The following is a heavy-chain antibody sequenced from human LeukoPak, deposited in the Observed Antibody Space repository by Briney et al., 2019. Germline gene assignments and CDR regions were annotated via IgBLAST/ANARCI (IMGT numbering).Heavy chain of an antibody. CDR1: GFTSITYA. CDR2: ISGGGVTT. D-gene: IGHD3-16*01. V-gene: IGHV3-23*01. CDR3: ARNQQLGGHSYYYYGMDV. J-gene: IGHJ6*02. Sequence: GGSLRLSCVGSGFTSITYALTWARQAPGKGLEWVSGISGGGVTTYYADSVKGRFTISRDNSKNTLYLQMNSLRADDTAIYYCARNQQLGGHSYYYYGMDVWGQGTTVTVSS.